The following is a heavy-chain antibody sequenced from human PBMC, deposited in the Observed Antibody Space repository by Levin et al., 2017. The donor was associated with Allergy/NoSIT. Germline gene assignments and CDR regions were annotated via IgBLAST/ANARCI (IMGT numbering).Heavy chain of an antibody. Sequence: GASVKVSCKASGYTFTGYYMHWVRQAPGQGLEWMGWINPNSGGTNYAQKFQGRVTMTRDTSISTAYMELSRLRSDDTAVYYCARGYCSGGSCYLFDYWGQGTLVTVSS. CDR1: GYTFTGYY. CDR2: INPNSGGT. V-gene: IGHV1-2*02. D-gene: IGHD2-15*01. CDR3: ARGYCSGGSCYLFDY. J-gene: IGHJ4*02.